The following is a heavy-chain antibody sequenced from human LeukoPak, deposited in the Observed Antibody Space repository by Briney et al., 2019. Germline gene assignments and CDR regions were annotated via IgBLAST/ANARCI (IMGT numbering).Heavy chain of an antibody. J-gene: IGHJ4*02. Sequence: GGSLRLSCAASGFTFESYDMNWVRQAPGKGLEWVSYIARDSDIIHYADSVKGRFTISRDNAENSLDLQMNSLRVEDTAVYYCAKIRLDYGHDNDFGSWGQGTLVTVSS. CDR1: GFTFESYD. CDR2: IARDSDII. CDR3: AKIRLDYGHDNDFGS. D-gene: IGHD4/OR15-4a*01. V-gene: IGHV3-48*01.